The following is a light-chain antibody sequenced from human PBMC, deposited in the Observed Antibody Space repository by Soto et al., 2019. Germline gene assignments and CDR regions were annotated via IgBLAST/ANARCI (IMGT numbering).Light chain of an antibody. CDR3: QTWGTGIVV. J-gene: IGLJ2*01. CDR2: LNSDGSH. V-gene: IGLV4-69*01. Sequence: QSVLTQSPSASASLGASVKLTCTLSSGHSSYVIAWHQQQPEEGPRYLMKLNSDGSHTKGDGIPDRFSGSSSGAERYLTISSLQSEDEADYYCQTWGTGIVVFGGGTTVTVL. CDR1: SGHSSYV.